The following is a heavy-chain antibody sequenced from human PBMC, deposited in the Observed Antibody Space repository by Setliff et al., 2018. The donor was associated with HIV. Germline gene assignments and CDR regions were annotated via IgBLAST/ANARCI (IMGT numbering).Heavy chain of an antibody. J-gene: IGHJ3*02. Sequence: PGGSLRLSCAGSGVTFFSTYCMNWVRQAPGKGLECVAYIISGSSTVYYADSVKGRFTVSRDNAKNSVYLEMNSLRAEDTAVYYCARMAPGWNAFDSWGRGTVVTVSS. CDR2: IISGSSTV. CDR3: ARMAPGWNAFDS. V-gene: IGHV3-48*01. D-gene: IGHD2-15*01. CDR1: GVTFFSTYC.